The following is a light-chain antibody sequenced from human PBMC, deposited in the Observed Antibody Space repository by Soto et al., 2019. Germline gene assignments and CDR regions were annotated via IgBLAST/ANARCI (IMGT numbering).Light chain of an antibody. CDR1: QPVNSY. J-gene: IGKJ5*01. CDR2: DTS. CDR3: QPRSNWPPIP. Sequence: ERGLTKAPSSLSLSPGERTTLSCRASQPVNSYLNWYQQQPGQSPRLLMSDTSNRATGIPARFSGSGSGTDFTLTISSLEPEDFAVCYCQPRSNWPPIPSCQGTRLEIK. V-gene: IGKV3-11*01.